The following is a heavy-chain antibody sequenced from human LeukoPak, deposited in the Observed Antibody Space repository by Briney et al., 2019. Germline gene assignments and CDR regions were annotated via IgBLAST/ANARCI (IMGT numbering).Heavy chain of an antibody. Sequence: PSETLSLTCTVSGGSIGSYYWSWIRRPPGKGLEWIGYIYYSGSTNYNPSLKSRVTISVDTSKNQFSLKLSSVTAADTAVYYCARGTYYYDSSGYSPPAYDYWGQGTLVTVSS. CDR1: GGSIGSYY. J-gene: IGHJ4*02. CDR3: ARGTYYYDSSGYSPPAYDY. D-gene: IGHD3-22*01. CDR2: IYYSGST. V-gene: IGHV4-59*12.